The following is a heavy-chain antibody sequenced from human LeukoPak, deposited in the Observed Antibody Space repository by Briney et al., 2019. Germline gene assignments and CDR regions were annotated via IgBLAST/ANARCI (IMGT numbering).Heavy chain of an antibody. CDR1: GFTFSDYY. D-gene: IGHD2-2*01. CDR2: ISSSGSTI. Sequence: TGGSLRLSCAASGFTFSDYYMSWIRQAPGKGLEWVSYISSSGSTIYYADSVKGRFTISRDNAKNSLYLQMNSLRAEDTAVYYCARAGYCSSTSCYSYYYYYGMDVWGQGTTVTVSS. V-gene: IGHV3-11*01. J-gene: IGHJ6*02. CDR3: ARAGYCSSTSCYSYYYYYGMDV.